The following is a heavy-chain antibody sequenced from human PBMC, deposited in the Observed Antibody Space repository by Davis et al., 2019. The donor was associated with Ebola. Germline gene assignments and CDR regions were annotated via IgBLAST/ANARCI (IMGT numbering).Heavy chain of an antibody. CDR2: ISGSGGST. Sequence: GGSLRLSCAASGFTFSSYAMSWVRQAPGKGLEWVSTISGSGGSTYYADSVKGRFTISRDNSKNTLYLQMNSLRAEDTAVYYCAIPQVGVGATAFDYWGQGTTVTVSS. D-gene: IGHD1-26*01. CDR3: AIPQVGVGATAFDY. V-gene: IGHV3-23*01. CDR1: GFTFSSYA. J-gene: IGHJ4*03.